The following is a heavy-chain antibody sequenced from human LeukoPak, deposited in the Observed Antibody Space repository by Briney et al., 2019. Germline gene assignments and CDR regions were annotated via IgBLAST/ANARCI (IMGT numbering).Heavy chain of an antibody. V-gene: IGHV4-59*01. Sequence: SETLSLTCTVSGGSISSYYWSWIRQPPGKGLEWIGYIYYSGSTNYNPSLKSRVTISVDTSKNQFSPKLSSVTAADTAVYYCARGPGSEFDYWGQGTLVTVSS. J-gene: IGHJ4*02. CDR3: ARGPGSEFDY. CDR2: IYYSGST. CDR1: GGSISSYY.